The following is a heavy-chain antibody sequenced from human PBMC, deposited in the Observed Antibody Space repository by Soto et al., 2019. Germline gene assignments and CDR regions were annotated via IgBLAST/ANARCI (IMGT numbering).Heavy chain of an antibody. CDR1: GGSISSYY. CDR2: IYTSGST. V-gene: IGHV4-4*07. J-gene: IGHJ6*02. CDR3: AREANGDYVGGYYYYGMDV. Sequence: SETLSLTCTVSGGSISSYYWSWIRQPAGKGLEWIGRIYTSGSTNYNPSLKSRVTMSVDTSKNQFSLRLSSVTAADTAVYYCAREANGDYVGGYYYYGMDVWGQGTTVTVSS. D-gene: IGHD4-17*01.